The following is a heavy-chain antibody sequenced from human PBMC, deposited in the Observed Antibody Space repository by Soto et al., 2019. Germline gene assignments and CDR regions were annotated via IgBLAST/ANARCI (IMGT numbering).Heavy chain of an antibody. CDR2: VSVPSGDT. CDR1: GYSFSGFG. CDR3: ARTGRSGGNCYLEC. D-gene: IGHD2-15*01. J-gene: IGHJ4*02. Sequence: ASVKVSCKASGYSFSGFGISWVRQAPGQGLEWVGWVSVPSGDTSSAQNFQGRVAVTTDTSTSTAYMEVGSLRPDDTAVYYCARTGRSGGNCYLECWGEGTLVIFSS. V-gene: IGHV1-18*01.